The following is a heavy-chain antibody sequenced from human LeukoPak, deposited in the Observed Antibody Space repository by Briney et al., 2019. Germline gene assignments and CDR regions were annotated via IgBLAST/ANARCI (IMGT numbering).Heavy chain of an antibody. CDR2: INLNNGTM. CDR3: VRAYSRGYSDDFDF. D-gene: IGHD3-22*01. CDR1: GFTFSDYY. J-gene: IGHJ4*02. Sequence: GGSLRLSCAASGFTFSDYYMSWFRQAPRAGLEWLSYINLNNGTMYYADSVRGRFAISRDNTKNSLYLQMNSLRGVDTAVYYCVRAYSRGYSDDFDFWGQGTLVTVSS. V-gene: IGHV3-11*01.